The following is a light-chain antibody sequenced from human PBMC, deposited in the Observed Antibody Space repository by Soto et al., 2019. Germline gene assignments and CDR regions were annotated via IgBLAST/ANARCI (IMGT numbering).Light chain of an antibody. CDR2: ETS. Sequence: EVVLTQSPGALSLSPGERATISCRASQSVSSSYFAWYQQRPGQAPRLLIYETSSRATGIPDRFSGSGSGTDFTLTVSRLEPEDFAVYFCQQYGSYPLTFGGGTKVDIK. J-gene: IGKJ4*01. CDR3: QQYGSYPLT. V-gene: IGKV3-20*01. CDR1: QSVSSSY.